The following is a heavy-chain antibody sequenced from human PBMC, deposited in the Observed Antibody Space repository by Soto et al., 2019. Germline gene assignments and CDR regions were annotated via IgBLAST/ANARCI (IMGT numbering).Heavy chain of an antibody. V-gene: IGHV3-73*01. CDR1: GFTFSGSA. D-gene: IGHD3-10*01. CDR3: ARGALLWFGELLYSGWFDP. Sequence: GGSLRLSCAASGFTFSGSAMHWVRQASGKGLEWVGRIRSKANSYATAYAASVKGRFTISRDDSKNTAYLQMNSLRSDDTAVYYCARGALLWFGELLYSGWFDPWGQGTRVTVSS. CDR2: IRSKANSYAT. J-gene: IGHJ5*02.